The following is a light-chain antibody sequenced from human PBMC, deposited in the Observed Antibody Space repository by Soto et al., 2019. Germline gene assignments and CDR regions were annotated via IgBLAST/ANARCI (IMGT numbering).Light chain of an antibody. V-gene: IGKV1-5*01. CDR3: QQFNTYSWT. CDR1: QSISSW. CDR2: DVS. Sequence: DIQMTQSPSTLSASVGDRVTITCRASQSISSWLAWYQQKPGKAPKLLIYDVSSLESGVPSRFSGSGSGTEFTLTISSLQADDFATYYCQQFNTYSWTFGQGTKVDI. J-gene: IGKJ1*01.